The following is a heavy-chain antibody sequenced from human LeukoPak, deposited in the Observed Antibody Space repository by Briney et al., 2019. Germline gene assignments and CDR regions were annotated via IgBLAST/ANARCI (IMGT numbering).Heavy chain of an antibody. Sequence: PGGSLRLSCAASGFTFSTYEMTWVRQSPGKGLEWVSYISSSGSTIYYADSVKGRFTISRDNARNSLYLQMNSLRAEDTAVYYCARDNYDSSGPYYFDYWGQGTLATVSS. CDR2: ISSSGSTI. V-gene: IGHV3-48*03. CDR3: ARDNYDSSGPYYFDY. D-gene: IGHD3-22*01. J-gene: IGHJ4*02. CDR1: GFTFSTYE.